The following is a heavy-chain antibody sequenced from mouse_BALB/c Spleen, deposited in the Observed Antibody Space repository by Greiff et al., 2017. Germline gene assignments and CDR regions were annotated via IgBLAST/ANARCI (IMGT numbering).Heavy chain of an antibody. D-gene: IGHD2-4*01. CDR1: GFTFSSYT. CDR2: ISNGGGST. J-gene: IGHJ1*01. V-gene: IGHV5-12-2*01. Sequence: EVKLVESGGGLVQPGGSLKLSCAASGFTFSSYTMSWVRQTPEKRLEWVAYISNGGGSTYYPDTVKGRFTISRDNAKNTLYLQMSSLKSEDTAMYYCARRCDYDWYFDVWGAGTTVTVSS. CDR3: ARRCDYDWYFDV.